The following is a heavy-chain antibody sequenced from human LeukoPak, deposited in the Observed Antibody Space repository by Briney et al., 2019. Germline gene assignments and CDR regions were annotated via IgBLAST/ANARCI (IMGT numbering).Heavy chain of an antibody. J-gene: IGHJ5*02. D-gene: IGHD3-10*01. CDR3: ARYMVRGSNWFDP. CDR1: GFTFSGSA. CDR2: IRSKANSYAT. Sequence: GGSLRLSCAASGFTFSGSAMHWVRQASGKGLEWVGRIRSKANSYATAYAASVKGRFTISRDDSKNTAYLQMNSLKTEDTAVYYCARYMVRGSNWFDPWGQGTLVTVSS. V-gene: IGHV3-73*01.